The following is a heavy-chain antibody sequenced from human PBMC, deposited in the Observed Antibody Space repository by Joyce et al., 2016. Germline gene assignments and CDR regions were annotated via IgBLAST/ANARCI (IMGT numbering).Heavy chain of an antibody. CDR1: GFSLAQVS. J-gene: IGHJ4*02. D-gene: IGHD2-15*01. CDR2: FDPDDGER. V-gene: IGHV1-24*01. Sequence: QVHLIQSGAEVKKRGASVKVSCKISGFSLAQVSIYWVRQSPGKGLEWMGGFDPDDGERKFAQKFQGRLTMSEDTSTETAYLELGSLTFDDTAVYYCATGAIVLDYWGQGTLVTVSS. CDR3: ATGAIVLDY.